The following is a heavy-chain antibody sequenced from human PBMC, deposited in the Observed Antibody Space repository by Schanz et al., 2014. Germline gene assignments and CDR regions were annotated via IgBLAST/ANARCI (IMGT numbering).Heavy chain of an antibody. D-gene: IGHD2-15*01. CDR1: GFTFSRYW. CDR3: ARDNRQCSGPCSGGSCHPCGMDV. CDR2: IYMDGSGR. V-gene: IGHV3-74*01. J-gene: IGHJ6*01. Sequence: EVQLVQSGGGLVQPGGSLRLSCAASGFTFSRYWMQWVRQAPGKGLVWVSRIYMDGSGRDYGDSVKGRFTVSRDNAKNTLYLQMDSRRAEDTAVYYCARDNRQCSGPCSGGSCHPCGMDVWGRGTTVIVSS.